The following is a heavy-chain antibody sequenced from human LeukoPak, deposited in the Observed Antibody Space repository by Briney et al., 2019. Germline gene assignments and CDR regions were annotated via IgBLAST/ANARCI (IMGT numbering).Heavy chain of an antibody. J-gene: IGHJ3*02. Sequence: GASVKVSCKASGYTFTGYYMHWVRQAPGQGLEWMGWINPNSGGTNYAQKFQGRVTMTRDTSISTAYMELSGLRSDDTAVYYCARDRLRWLHLNHDAFDIWGQGTMVTVSS. D-gene: IGHD5-24*01. CDR3: ARDRLRWLHLNHDAFDI. CDR1: GYTFTGYY. V-gene: IGHV1-2*02. CDR2: INPNSGGT.